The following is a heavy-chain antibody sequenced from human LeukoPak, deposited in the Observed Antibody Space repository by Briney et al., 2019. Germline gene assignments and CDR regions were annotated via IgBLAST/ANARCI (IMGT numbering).Heavy chain of an antibody. J-gene: IGHJ6*02. CDR3: AREVSYYIDKGYYYGMDV. V-gene: IGHV1-18*01. Sequence: ASVKVSWKASGYTFTNYGISWVRQAPGQGLEWMGWISANDGNTNYAQMLQGRVTVTTDTSTSTAYMELRSLRFDDTAVYYCAREVSYYIDKGYYYGMDVWGQGTTVTVSS. CDR1: GYTFTNYG. D-gene: IGHD3-10*01. CDR2: ISANDGNT.